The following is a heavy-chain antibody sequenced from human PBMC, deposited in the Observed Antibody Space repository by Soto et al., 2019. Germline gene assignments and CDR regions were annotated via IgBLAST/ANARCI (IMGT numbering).Heavy chain of an antibody. J-gene: IGHJ4*02. D-gene: IGHD2-21*01. CDR1: GYSFTSYW. CDR2: IDPSDSYT. V-gene: IGHV5-10-1*01. CDR3: ARHPGRLQTGTYSR. Sequence: GESLKISCKGSGYSFTSYWITWVRQMPGKGLEWMGLIDPSDSYTNYSPSFQGHVTISVDKSVTTAYLQWSSLTASDTAIYYCARHPGRLQTGTYSRGGEGTRVTASS.